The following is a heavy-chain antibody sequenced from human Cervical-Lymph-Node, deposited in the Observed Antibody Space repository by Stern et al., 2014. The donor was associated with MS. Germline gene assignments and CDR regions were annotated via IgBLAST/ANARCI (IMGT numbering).Heavy chain of an antibody. CDR3: ASAYSSSHYYFDY. V-gene: IGHV3-33*01. Sequence: MQLVDSGGGVVQPGRSLRLSCAASGFSFSRYAMHWVRQAPGKGLEWVALIWYDGSNPYYAASVTGRFTISRDNFKNTLYLQMNSLRAEDTAVYYCASAYSSSHYYFDYWGQGTLVTVSS. CDR2: IWYDGSNP. CDR1: GFSFSRYA. D-gene: IGHD6-13*01. J-gene: IGHJ4*02.